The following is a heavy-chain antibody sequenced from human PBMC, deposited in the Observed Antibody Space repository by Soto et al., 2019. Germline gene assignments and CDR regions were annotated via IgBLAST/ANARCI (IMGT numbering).Heavy chain of an antibody. CDR3: ARAMTTVTTGYYYYGMDV. J-gene: IGHJ6*02. CDR2: TRNKANSYTT. D-gene: IGHD4-4*01. Sequence: GGSLRLSCAASGFTFSDHYMDWVRQAPGKGPEWVGRTRNKANSYTTEYAASVKGRFTISRDDSKNSLYLQMNSLKTEDTAVYYCARAMTTVTTGYYYYGMDVWGQGTTVTVSS. CDR1: GFTFSDHY. V-gene: IGHV3-72*01.